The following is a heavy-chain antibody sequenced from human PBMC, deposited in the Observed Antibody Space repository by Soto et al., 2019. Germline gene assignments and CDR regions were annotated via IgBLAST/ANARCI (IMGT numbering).Heavy chain of an antibody. CDR3: VRDGTKTLRDWFDP. D-gene: IGHD1-1*01. CDR2: IYATGTT. Sequence: QVQLQESGPGLVKPSETLSLTCTVSGASISGYYWSWIRKSAGKGLEWIGRIYATGTTDYNPSLKSRGMMSVDTAKKQFSLRLRSVTAADTAVYYCVRDGTKTLRDWFDPWGQGISVTVSS. V-gene: IGHV4-4*07. J-gene: IGHJ5*02. CDR1: GASISGYY.